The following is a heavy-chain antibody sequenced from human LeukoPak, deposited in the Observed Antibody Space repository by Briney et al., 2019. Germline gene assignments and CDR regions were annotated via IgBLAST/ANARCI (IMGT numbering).Heavy chain of an antibody. CDR3: ARENTLIRGTRNPFDY. J-gene: IGHJ4*02. CDR2: TFYRSKWYY. D-gene: IGHD3-10*01. V-gene: IGHV6-1*01. CDR1: GDSVSSNDAA. Sequence: SQTLSLTCAISGDSVSSNDAAWNWIRQSPSRGLEWLGRTFYRSKWYYDFAISMKSRITINPDTSKNQFSLQLNSVTPEDTAVYYCARENTLIRGTRNPFDYWGRGTLVTVSS.